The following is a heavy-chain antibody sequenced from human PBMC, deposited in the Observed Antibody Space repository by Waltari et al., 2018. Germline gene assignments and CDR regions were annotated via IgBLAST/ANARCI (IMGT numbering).Heavy chain of an antibody. D-gene: IGHD6-13*01. CDR2: IQYDGSIK. J-gene: IGHJ6*02. CDR3: AREYSRICFHALDG. CDR1: GFTLGNYG. V-gene: IGHV3-33*05. Sequence: QVHVVESGGGVVQPGGSLRLSCAASGFTLGNYGMHWVRQAPGKGLELVAVIQYDGSIKNYADSVKCRFTISRENSKNTLYLEMKSLRAEDTAVYYCAREYSRICFHALDGWGQGTAVTVSS.